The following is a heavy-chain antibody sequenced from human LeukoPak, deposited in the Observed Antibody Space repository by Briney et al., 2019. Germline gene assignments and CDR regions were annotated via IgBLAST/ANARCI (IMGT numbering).Heavy chain of an antibody. Sequence: PGGSLRLSCEGSGFPFGSYVMSWVRQAPGKGLEWVSFISSSSSYIHYADSVKGRFTISRDNAKNSVYLQMNSLRAEDTAVYYCARPDSSGLYGAFDIWGQGTMVTVSS. D-gene: IGHD3-22*01. CDR2: ISSSSSYI. CDR3: ARPDSSGLYGAFDI. J-gene: IGHJ3*02. V-gene: IGHV3-21*01. CDR1: GFPFGSYV.